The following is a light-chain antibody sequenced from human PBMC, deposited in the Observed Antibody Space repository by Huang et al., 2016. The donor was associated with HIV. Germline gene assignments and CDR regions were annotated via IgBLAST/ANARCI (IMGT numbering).Light chain of an antibody. CDR1: QGITGN. Sequence: EIVLTQSPGTLSLSPGETATLSCRASQGITGNLAWYHQRLGQPPRLLIYGASPRAPNIPGRFSGSGSGTDFTLTITSLRSEDSAVYYCQQYNAWPSTWTFGQGTRMEIK. CDR3: QQYNAWPSTWT. CDR2: GAS. J-gene: IGKJ1*01. V-gene: IGKV3-15*01.